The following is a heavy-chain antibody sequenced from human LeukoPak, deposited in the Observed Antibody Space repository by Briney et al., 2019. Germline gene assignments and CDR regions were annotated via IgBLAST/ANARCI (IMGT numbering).Heavy chain of an antibody. J-gene: IGHJ4*02. CDR2: IHNSEQT. Sequence: SETLSLTCSVSGYSITSGYYGGWSRQPPGKGLEWIGSIHNSEQTYHNPSLKSRLTIAVVTSKHQFSMKLGSVTAADTAVYYCARVPHCDSNGCYDGGRSCDHWGQGALVTVSS. CDR1: GYSITSGYY. D-gene: IGHD3-22*01. CDR3: ARVPHCDSNGCYDGGRSCDH. V-gene: IGHV4-38-2*02.